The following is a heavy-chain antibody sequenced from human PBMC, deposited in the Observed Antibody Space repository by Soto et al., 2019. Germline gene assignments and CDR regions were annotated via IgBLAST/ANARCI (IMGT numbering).Heavy chain of an antibody. CDR3: ARAGYSSGSNWFDA. J-gene: IGHJ5*02. D-gene: IGHD6-19*01. CDR1: GYSISNGYF. Sequence: ETLSLTCTVSGYSISNGYFWGWIRQSPGKGLEWIGSMNDSDNTYYNPSLKSRVTISLDTSKNQFSLKLSSVTAADTAVYYCARAGYSSGSNWFDAWGQGTLVTVSS. CDR2: MNDSDNT. V-gene: IGHV4-38-2*02.